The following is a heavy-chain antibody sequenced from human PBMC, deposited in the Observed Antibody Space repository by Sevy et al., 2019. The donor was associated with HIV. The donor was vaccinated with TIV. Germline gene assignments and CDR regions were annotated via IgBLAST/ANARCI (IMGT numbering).Heavy chain of an antibody. D-gene: IGHD2-15*01. Sequence: GGSLRLSCAASGFSFNSYEMNWVRQAPGKGLEWVSVIYSGGNTYYADSVKGRFTISRDISKNTLYLQMDSLRAEDTAIYYCATTSTPLYYYALDVWGQGTRVTVSS. CDR3: ATTSTPLYYYALDV. J-gene: IGHJ6*02. V-gene: IGHV3-53*03. CDR2: IYSGGNT. CDR1: GFSFNSYE.